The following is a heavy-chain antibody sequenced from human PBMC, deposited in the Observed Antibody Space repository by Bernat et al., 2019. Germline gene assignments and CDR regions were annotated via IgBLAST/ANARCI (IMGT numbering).Heavy chain of an antibody. V-gene: IGHV4-31*03. J-gene: IGHJ4*02. D-gene: IGHD3-3*01. CDR1: GGSISSSGYY. CDR3: ASVSGSTLAS. Sequence: QVQLQESGPGLVKPSQTLSLTCTVSGGSISSSGYYWSWIRQHPGKGLEWIGYIYYSGNTYFNPSLKSRVTISLDTSRAQFSLKLSSVTAADTAVYYCASVSGSTLASWGQGTLVTVS. CDR2: IYYSGNT.